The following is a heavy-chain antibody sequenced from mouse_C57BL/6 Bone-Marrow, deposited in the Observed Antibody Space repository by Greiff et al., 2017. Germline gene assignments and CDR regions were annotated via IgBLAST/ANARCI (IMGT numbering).Heavy chain of an antibody. V-gene: IGHV1-50*01. CDR3: ARPQIYYDYSWFAY. J-gene: IGHJ3*01. CDR2: IDPSDGYT. CDR1: GYTFTSYW. Sequence: QVQLQQPGAELVKPGASVKLSCKASGYTFTSYWMQWVKQRPGQGLEWIGEIDPSDGYTNYNQKFKGKATLTVDTSSSTAYMQLSSLSSEDSAVYYCARPQIYYDYSWFAYWGQGTLVTVSA. D-gene: IGHD2-4*01.